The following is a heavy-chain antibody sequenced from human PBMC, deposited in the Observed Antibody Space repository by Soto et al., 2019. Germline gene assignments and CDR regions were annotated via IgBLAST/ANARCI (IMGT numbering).Heavy chain of an antibody. J-gene: IGHJ5*02. Sequence: ASVKVSCKASGYTFTSYYMHWVRQAPGQGLEWMGWISAYNGNTKYSQNFQGRVTINQDTSASTAYMELSSLTSEDTAVYYCAREKWGSGSRWLDPWGQGTLVTVSS. CDR2: ISAYNGNT. CDR1: GYTFTSYY. D-gene: IGHD6-19*01. CDR3: AREKWGSGSRWLDP. V-gene: IGHV1-3*01.